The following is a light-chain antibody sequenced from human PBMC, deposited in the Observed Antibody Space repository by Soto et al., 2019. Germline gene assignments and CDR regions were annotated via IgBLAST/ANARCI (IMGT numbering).Light chain of an antibody. Sequence: EIVMTQSPATLSVSPGERATLSCRASQSVSSNLAWYQQKPGQAPRLLIYGASTRATGIPARFSGSWSGTEFTLTISSLQSDDFATYYCQQYNSYSPFTFGPGTKVDIK. CDR1: QSVSSN. CDR2: GAS. V-gene: IGKV3-15*01. J-gene: IGKJ3*01. CDR3: QQYNSYSPFT.